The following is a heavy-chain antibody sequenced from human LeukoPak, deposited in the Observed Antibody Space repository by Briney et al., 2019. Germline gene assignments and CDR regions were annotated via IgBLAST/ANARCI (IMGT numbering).Heavy chain of an antibody. V-gene: IGHV1-46*01. D-gene: IGHD2-21*02. CDR1: GYTFTSNY. J-gene: IGHJ2*01. CDR3: ARDGGELAYCGGDCYSWYFDL. CDR2: INPSGGST. Sequence: ASVKVSCKASGYTFTSNYMHWVRQAPGQGLEWMGIINPSGGSTSYAQKFQGRVTMTRDTSTSTVYMELSSLRSEDTAVYYCARDGGELAYCGGDCYSWYFDLWGRGTLVTVSS.